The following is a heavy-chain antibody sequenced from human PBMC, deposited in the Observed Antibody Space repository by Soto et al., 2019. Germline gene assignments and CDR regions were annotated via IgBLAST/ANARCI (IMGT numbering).Heavy chain of an antibody. Sequence: GGSLRLSRAASGFTFSNYAMSWVRQAPGKGLEWVSAMSESGSSIYYADSVKGRFTISRDNSKNTLYLQMNSLRAEDTAVYYCAKNLNHRETTVRTHFDPWGRGTLVTVSS. CDR3: AKNLNHRETTVRTHFDP. CDR2: MSESGSSI. D-gene: IGHD4-17*01. V-gene: IGHV3-23*01. CDR1: GFTFSNYA. J-gene: IGHJ5*02.